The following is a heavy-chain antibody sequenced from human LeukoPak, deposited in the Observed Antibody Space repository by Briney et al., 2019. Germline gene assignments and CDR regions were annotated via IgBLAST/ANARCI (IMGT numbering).Heavy chain of an antibody. CDR3: ARDVYSSGYIGY. CDR2: ISSSSSYI. D-gene: IGHD3-22*01. J-gene: IGHJ4*02. Sequence: GGSLRLSCAASGFTFSSYSMNWVRQAPRKGLEWVSSISSSSSYIYYADSVKGRFTISRDNAKNSLYLQMNSLRAEDTAVYYCARDVYSSGYIGYWGQGTLVTVSS. V-gene: IGHV3-21*01. CDR1: GFTFSSYS.